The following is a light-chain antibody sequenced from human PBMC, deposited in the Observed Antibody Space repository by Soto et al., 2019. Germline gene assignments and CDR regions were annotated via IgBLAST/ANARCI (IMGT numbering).Light chain of an antibody. V-gene: IGKV1-39*01. Sequence: DIQMTQSPSSLSASVGDRVTNTCRASQSIATSLNWYQQKPGKAPKFLIHSASTLQIGVPSRFSGSGSGTDFTLTISSLEPEDFATYYCQQSYDIGTFGQGTKVDIK. CDR1: QSIATS. CDR3: QQSYDIGT. CDR2: SAS. J-gene: IGKJ1*01.